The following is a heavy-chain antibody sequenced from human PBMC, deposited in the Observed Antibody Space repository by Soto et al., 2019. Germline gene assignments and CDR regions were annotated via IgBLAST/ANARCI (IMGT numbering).Heavy chain of an antibody. CDR1: GYTFTTYG. J-gene: IGHJ4*02. D-gene: IGHD2-21*02. V-gene: IGHV1-18*01. CDR2: INVYNGNT. CDR3: ARARSLEAGDRALGY. Sequence: QVQLVQSGAEVKNPGASVKVSCKASGYTFTTYGVYWLRQAPGKGHEWMGWINVYNGNTMYAQNLQGRVTMTTDPSTTAPDLEPRSQTSDDTAVDNCARARSLEAGDRALGYWGQGTLVTVSS.